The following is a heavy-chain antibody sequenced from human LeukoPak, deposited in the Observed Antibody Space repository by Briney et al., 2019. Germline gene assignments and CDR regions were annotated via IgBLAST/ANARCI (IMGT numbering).Heavy chain of an antibody. CDR2: ISGSGDNT. V-gene: IGHV3-23*01. J-gene: IGHJ4*02. D-gene: IGHD3-22*01. CDR3: ATIYYDSSGYHF. Sequence: GGTERLSCAASGFTFSDYAMSWVRQAPGKGLEWVSAISGSGDNTYYADSVQGRFTISRDNSKNPLYLQMNSLRAEDTAIYYCATIYYDSSGYHFWGQGTLLTVLS. CDR1: GFTFSDYA.